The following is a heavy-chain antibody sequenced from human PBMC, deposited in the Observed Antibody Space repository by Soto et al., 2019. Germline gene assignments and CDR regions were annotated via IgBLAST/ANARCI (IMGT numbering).Heavy chain of an antibody. D-gene: IGHD3-22*01. Sequence: GESLKISCKGSGYSFTSYWISWVRQMPGKGLEWMGRIDPSDSYTNYSPSFQGHVTISADKSISTAYLQWSSLKASDTAMYYCAREYYDSSGYYPHYYGMDVWGQGTTVTVSS. J-gene: IGHJ6*02. CDR3: AREYYDSSGYYPHYYGMDV. CDR2: IDPSDSYT. CDR1: GYSFTSYW. V-gene: IGHV5-10-1*01.